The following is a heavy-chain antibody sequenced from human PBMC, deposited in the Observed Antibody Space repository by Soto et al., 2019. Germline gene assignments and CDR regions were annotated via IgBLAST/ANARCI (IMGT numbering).Heavy chain of an antibody. CDR2: INHSGST. CDR1: GESVSDYH. J-gene: IGHJ5*02. D-gene: IGHD3-10*01. V-gene: IGHV4-34*01. CDR3: ARGRGFYGSGSYYMGPWFDH. Sequence: SETPSITCAVYGESVSDYHWGWIRQHPGKGLEWIGEINHSGSTNYIPSLKSRVTISVDTSKNQFSLKLSSVTAADTAVYYCARGRGFYGSGSYYMGPWFDHWGQGILVTVSS.